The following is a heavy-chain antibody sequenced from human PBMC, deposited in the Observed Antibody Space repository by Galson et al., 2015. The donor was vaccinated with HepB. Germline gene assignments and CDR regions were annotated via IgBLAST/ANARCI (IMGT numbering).Heavy chain of an antibody. J-gene: IGHJ4*02. CDR3: ARDRRIWDS. CDR1: GFTFSSYA. Sequence: SLRLSCAASGFTFSSYAMHWVRQAPGKGLEWVAHIRQDGNEKYYVDSVRGRFTISRDSAKNSLYLQLNSLRAEDTAVYYCARDRRIWDSWGQGTLVTVSS. CDR2: IRQDGNEK. V-gene: IGHV3-7*03. D-gene: IGHD3-16*01.